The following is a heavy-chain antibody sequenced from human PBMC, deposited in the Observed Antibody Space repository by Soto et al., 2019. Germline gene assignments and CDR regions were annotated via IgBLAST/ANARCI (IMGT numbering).Heavy chain of an antibody. J-gene: IGHJ4*02. CDR3: ARGGSSTYQGLDY. Sequence: ASVKVSCKASGYTFTTYGITWVRQAPGQGLEWMGWISADNVKTNYAQKLQGRVTMTTDTSTSTAYMELTSLKSDDTALYYCARGGSSTYQGLDYWGQGTLVTVSS. CDR2: ISADNVKT. D-gene: IGHD2-15*01. CDR1: GYTFTTYG. V-gene: IGHV1-18*01.